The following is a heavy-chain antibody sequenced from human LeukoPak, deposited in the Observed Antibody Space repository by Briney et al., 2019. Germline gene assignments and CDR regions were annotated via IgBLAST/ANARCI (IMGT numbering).Heavy chain of an antibody. V-gene: IGHV1-46*01. J-gene: IGHJ4*02. CDR1: GYTFTSYY. CDR3: AVPAAGTEGIDFDY. Sequence: ASMKVSCKASGYTFTSYYMHWVRQAPGQGLEWMGIINPSGGSTTYAQKFQGRVTMTRDTSTSTVYMELSSLRSEDTAVYYCAVPAAGTEGIDFDYWGQGTLVSVSS. D-gene: IGHD6-13*01. CDR2: INPSGGST.